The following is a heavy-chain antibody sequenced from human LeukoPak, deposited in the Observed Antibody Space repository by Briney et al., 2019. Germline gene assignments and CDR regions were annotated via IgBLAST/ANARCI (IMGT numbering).Heavy chain of an antibody. J-gene: IGHJ4*02. Sequence: HAGGSLRLSSVASGFTFSSYWMHWVRQAPGKGLVWVSRINSDGTGPAYADSVKGRFTISRDNAKNTMYLQMNSLRAEDTAVYYCARGLLTLGGVIANLDYWGQGTLVTVSS. V-gene: IGHV3-74*01. CDR1: GFTFSSYW. CDR3: ARGLLTLGGVIANLDY. D-gene: IGHD3-16*02. CDR2: INSDGTGP.